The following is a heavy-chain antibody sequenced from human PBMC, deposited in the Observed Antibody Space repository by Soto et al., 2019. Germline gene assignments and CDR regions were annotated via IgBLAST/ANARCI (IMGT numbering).Heavy chain of an antibody. CDR1: GFTFSSYA. CDR3: ATKGPIVGATTEYFQH. J-gene: IGHJ1*01. D-gene: IGHD1-26*01. CDR2: ISGSGGST. V-gene: IGHV3-23*01. Sequence: GGSLRLSCAASGFTFSSYAMSWVRQAPGKGLEWVSAISGSGGSTYYADSVKGRFTISRDNSKNTLYLQMNSLRAEDTAVYYCATKGPIVGATTEYFQHWGQGTLVTVSS.